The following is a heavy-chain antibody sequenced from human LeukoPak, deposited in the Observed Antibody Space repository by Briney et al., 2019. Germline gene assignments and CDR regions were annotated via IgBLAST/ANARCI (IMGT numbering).Heavy chain of an antibody. J-gene: IGHJ4*02. D-gene: IGHD1-1*01. CDR2: ISYDGSNK. CDR3: ASHRGDYATGYFDY. CDR1: GLTFRNYG. Sequence: GGSLRLSCAASGLTFRNYGMHWVRQAPGKGLEWVAIISYDGSNKYYADSVRGRFTISKDNSQDTLYLQMNSLRAEDTAVYYCASHRGDYATGYFDYWGQGTLVTVSS. V-gene: IGHV3-30*03.